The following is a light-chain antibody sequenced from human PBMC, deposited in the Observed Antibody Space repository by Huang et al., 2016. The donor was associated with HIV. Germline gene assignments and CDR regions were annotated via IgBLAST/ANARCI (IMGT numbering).Light chain of an antibody. J-gene: IGKJ3*01. V-gene: IGKV2-28*01. CDR1: QGLQRSNGYNY. CDR2: LGS. CDR3: MQVLQPPFA. Sequence: DIVMTQSPLSLSVTPGAPASISFGSSQGLQRSNGYNYLNWFLQKPGQSPQLMISLGSNRASGVPDRFSGSGSGADFTLKISRVEAEDVGVYYCMQVLQPPFAFGPGTKVDIK.